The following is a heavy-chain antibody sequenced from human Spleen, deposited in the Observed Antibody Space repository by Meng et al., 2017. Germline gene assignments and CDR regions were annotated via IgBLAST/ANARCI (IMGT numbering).Heavy chain of an antibody. CDR3: ARDLAWVLFDY. CDR1: GFTFDDYA. J-gene: IGHJ4*02. CDR2: ISWNSGSI. D-gene: IGHD1-26*01. Sequence: GGSLRLSCAASGFTFDDYAMHWVRQAPGKGLEWVSGISWNSGSIGYADSVKGRFTISRDNAKNSLYLQMNSLGADDTAVYYCARDLAWVLFDYWGQGALVTVSS. V-gene: IGHV3-9*01.